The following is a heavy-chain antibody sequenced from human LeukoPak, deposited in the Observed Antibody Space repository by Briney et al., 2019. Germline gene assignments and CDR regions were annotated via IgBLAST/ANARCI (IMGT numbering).Heavy chain of an antibody. CDR2: IYYSGST. D-gene: IGHD1-26*01. CDR3: ARDGTSPWYFDL. V-gene: IGHV4-61*01. Sequence: SETLSLTCTVSGGSISSSSYYWSWIRQPPGKGLEWIGYIYYSGSTNYNPSLKSRVTISVDTSKNQFSLKLSSVTAADTAVYYCARDGTSPWYFDLWGRGTLVTVSS. CDR1: GGSISSSSYY. J-gene: IGHJ2*01.